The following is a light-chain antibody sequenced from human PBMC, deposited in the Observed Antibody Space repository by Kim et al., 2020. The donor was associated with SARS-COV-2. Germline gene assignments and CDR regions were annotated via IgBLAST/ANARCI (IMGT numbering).Light chain of an antibody. V-gene: IGLV1-47*01. CDR2: RNN. CDR3: AAWDDSLSGRV. Sequence: GQAVTNACARRSSNSVSTYVYWYQQLPGTAPNLLIYRNNQRPSGVPDRFSGSKSGTSASLAISGLRSEEEADYYCAAWDDSLSGRVFGGGTQLTVL. J-gene: IGLJ3*02. CDR1: SSNSVSTY.